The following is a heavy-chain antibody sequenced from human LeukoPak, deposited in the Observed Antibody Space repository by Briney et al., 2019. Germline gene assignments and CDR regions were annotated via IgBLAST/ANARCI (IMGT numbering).Heavy chain of an antibody. D-gene: IGHD3-22*01. CDR1: GYTLTELA. V-gene: IGHV1-24*01. CDR2: FDPEDGEI. Sequence: ASVKVSCKVSGYTLTELAMHWVRQAPGKGLEWMGGFDPEDGEIIYAQKFQGRVTMTEDTSTDTAYMEVSSLRSEDTAVYYCATIGHIYPGGYHGRNVDYWGQGTLVTVSS. CDR3: ATIGHIYPGGYHGRNVDY. J-gene: IGHJ4*02.